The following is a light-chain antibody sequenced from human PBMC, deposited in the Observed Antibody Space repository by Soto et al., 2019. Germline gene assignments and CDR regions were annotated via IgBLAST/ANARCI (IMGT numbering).Light chain of an antibody. J-gene: IGKJ1*01. CDR3: QQYNSYSRT. CDR1: QTTSTY. CDR2: DAS. V-gene: IGKV1-39*01. Sequence: DIQMTQSPSSLSASVGDRVTITCRASQTTSTYLNWYQQKPGKAPRLLIYDASSLLSGVPSRFSGSGSGTDFTLTIASLQPEDFSTYYCQQYNSYSRTFGQGTKVEIK.